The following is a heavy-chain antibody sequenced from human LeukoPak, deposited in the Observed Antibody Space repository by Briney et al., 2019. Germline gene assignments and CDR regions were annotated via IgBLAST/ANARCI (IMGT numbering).Heavy chain of an antibody. Sequence: ASVKVSCKASGYTFTSYGISWVRQAPGQGLEWMGWIGAYNGNTNYAQKLQGRVTMTTDTSTSTAYMELRSLRSDDTAVYYCARDPYYYDSSVVFDYWGQGTLVTVSS. CDR2: IGAYNGNT. CDR1: GYTFTSYG. CDR3: ARDPYYYDSSVVFDY. D-gene: IGHD3-22*01. J-gene: IGHJ4*02. V-gene: IGHV1-18*01.